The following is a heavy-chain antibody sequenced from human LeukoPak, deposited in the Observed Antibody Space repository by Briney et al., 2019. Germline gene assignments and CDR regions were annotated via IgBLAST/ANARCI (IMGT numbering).Heavy chain of an antibody. V-gene: IGHV4-4*09. D-gene: IGHD6-6*01. CDR3: ARQGGYSSPFSV. J-gene: IGHJ6*04. CDR2: IYTSGTT. CDR1: GGYITNYY. Sequence: PSETLSLTCTVTGGYITNYYWSWVRQPPGKGLEWIGYIYTSGTTNYNPSLKSRGTISVDTSRNQLSLRLSSVTAADTAVYYCARQGGYSSPFSVWGKGTTVAVSS.